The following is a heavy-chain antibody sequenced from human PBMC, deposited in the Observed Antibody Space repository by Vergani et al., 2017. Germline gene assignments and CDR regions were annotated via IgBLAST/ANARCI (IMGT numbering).Heavy chain of an antibody. CDR3: AKARASGVVTPVQH. CDR2: ISYDGNHK. J-gene: IGHJ1*01. CDR1: GFTFSNYG. V-gene: IGHV3-30*18. Sequence: QVQLVESGGGVVQPGRSLRLSCAASGFTFSNYGMHWVRPAPGKGLEWVAVISYDGNHKYYADSVKGRFTISRDNSKNTLFLQMNSLRAEDTAVYYCAKARASGVVTPVQHWGQGTLVTVSS. D-gene: IGHD3-22*01.